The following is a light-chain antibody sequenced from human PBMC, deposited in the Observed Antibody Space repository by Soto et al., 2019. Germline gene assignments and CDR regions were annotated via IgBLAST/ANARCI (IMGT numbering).Light chain of an antibody. CDR3: QQYGSSPRLT. Sequence: EIVLTQSPGTLSLSPGESATLSCRASQSVSRSYLAWYQQKPGQAPRLLIYGASSRATGIPDRFSGSGSGTDFTLTISRLEPEDFALYYCQQYGSSPRLTFGGGTKVEIK. CDR1: QSVSRSY. V-gene: IGKV3-20*01. J-gene: IGKJ4*01. CDR2: GAS.